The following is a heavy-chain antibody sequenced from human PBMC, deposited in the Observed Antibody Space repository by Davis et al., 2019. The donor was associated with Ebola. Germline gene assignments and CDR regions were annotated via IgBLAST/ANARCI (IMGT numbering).Heavy chain of an antibody. D-gene: IGHD6-6*01. J-gene: IGHJ2*01. CDR3: ASGLVRGESYWYFDL. CDR2: IIPILGIA. CDR1: GGTFSSYA. Sequence: SVTVSCKASGGTFSSYAISWVRQAPGQGLEWMRGIIPILGIANYAQKFQGRVTITADESTSTAYMELSSLRSEDTAVYYCASGLVRGESYWYFDLWGRGTLVTVSS. V-gene: IGHV1-69*10.